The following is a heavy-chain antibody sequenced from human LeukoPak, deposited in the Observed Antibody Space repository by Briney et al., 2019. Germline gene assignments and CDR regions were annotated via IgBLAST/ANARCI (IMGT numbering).Heavy chain of an antibody. CDR1: GFTFSDYY. CDR3: ARWELGYSLDY. D-gene: IGHD5-18*01. J-gene: IGHJ4*02. CDR2: ISSSSSYT. Sequence: GGSLRLSCAASGFTFSDYYMSWIRQAPGKGLEWVSYISSSSSYTNYADSVKGRFTISRDNAKNSLYLQLNSLRAEDTAVYYCARWELGYSLDYWGQGTLDTVSS. V-gene: IGHV3-11*03.